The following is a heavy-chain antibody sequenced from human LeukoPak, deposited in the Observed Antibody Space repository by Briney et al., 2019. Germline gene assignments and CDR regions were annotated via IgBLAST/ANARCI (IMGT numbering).Heavy chain of an antibody. CDR3: ATARQQLSRLGYDY. Sequence: ASVKVSCKVSGYTLTELSMHWVRQAPGKGLEWMGGFDPEDGETIYAQKFQSRVTMTEDTSTDTAYMELSSLRSEDTAVYYCATARQQLSRLGYDYWGQGTLVTVSS. D-gene: IGHD6-13*01. J-gene: IGHJ4*02. CDR2: FDPEDGET. V-gene: IGHV1-24*01. CDR1: GYTLTELS.